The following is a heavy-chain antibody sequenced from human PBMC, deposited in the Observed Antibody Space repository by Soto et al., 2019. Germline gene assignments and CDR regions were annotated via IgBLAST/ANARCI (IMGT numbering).Heavy chain of an antibody. V-gene: IGHV4-4*02. CDR1: GGSISSDDW. J-gene: IGHJ5*02. Sequence: QVQLQESGPGLVKPSGTLSLTCAVSGGSISSDDWWTWVRQTPGKGLEWIGEIYHSGTSNYNPSLMSRVTIAVDKAKSKFSLRLDSVTAADTAVYYCARSDCYGVCRGKWLDPWGQGILGTVSS. CDR2: IYHSGTS. CDR3: ARSDCYGVCRGKWLDP. D-gene: IGHD2-21*02.